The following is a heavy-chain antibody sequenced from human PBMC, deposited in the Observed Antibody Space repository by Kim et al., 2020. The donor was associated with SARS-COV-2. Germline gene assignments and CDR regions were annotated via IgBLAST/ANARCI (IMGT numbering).Heavy chain of an antibody. CDR1: GGSFSGYY. Sequence: SETLSLTCAVYGGSFSGYYWSWIRQPPGKGLEWIGEINHSGSTNYNPSLKSRVTISVDTSKNQFSLKLSSVTAADTAVYYCARGQGTAMGGKPYYYGMDVWGQGTTVTVSS. D-gene: IGHD5-18*01. CDR3: ARGQGTAMGGKPYYYGMDV. CDR2: INHSGST. J-gene: IGHJ6*02. V-gene: IGHV4-34*01.